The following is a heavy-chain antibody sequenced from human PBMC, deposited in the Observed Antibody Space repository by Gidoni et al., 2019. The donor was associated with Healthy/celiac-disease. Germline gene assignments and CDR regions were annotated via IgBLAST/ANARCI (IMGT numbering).Heavy chain of an antibody. Sequence: QVQLVESGGGVVQPGRSLRLSCAASGFTFSSYAMHWVRQAPGKGLEWVAVISYDGSNKYYADSVKGRFTISRDNSKNTLYLQMNSLRAEDTAVYYCAREAQKTGWELLMLNYWGQGTLVTVSS. CDR2: ISYDGSNK. CDR1: GFTFSSYA. D-gene: IGHD1-26*01. CDR3: AREAQKTGWELLMLNY. J-gene: IGHJ4*02. V-gene: IGHV3-30-3*01.